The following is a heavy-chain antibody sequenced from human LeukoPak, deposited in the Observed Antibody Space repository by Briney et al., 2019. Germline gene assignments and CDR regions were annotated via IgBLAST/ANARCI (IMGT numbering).Heavy chain of an antibody. J-gene: IGHJ5*01. Sequence: PGGSLRLSCQASGFTFYMYAMSWVRQAPGKGLEWVASMCGTAGCTFYPDSVKGRFTISRDNSKNVLYLRMNSLTAEDTAIYYCVKDRPNFHENSGHYYRRDGDSWGQGTLVTVSS. D-gene: IGHD3-22*01. V-gene: IGHV3-23*01. CDR3: VKDRPNFHENSGHYYRRDGDS. CDR2: MCGTAGCT. CDR1: GFTFYMYA.